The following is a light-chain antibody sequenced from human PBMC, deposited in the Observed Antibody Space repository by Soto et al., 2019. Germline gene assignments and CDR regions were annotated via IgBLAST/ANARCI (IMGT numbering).Light chain of an antibody. CDR2: NVY. Sequence: GLTQPASVSGSPGQSITISCTGTSSDVGAYNFVSWHQQHPGKAPKLMIYNVYDRPSGISYRFSGSKSGNTASLTISGLQGEDEADYYCSAYTVSRTYVFGTGTKVTVL. CDR1: SSDVGAYNF. J-gene: IGLJ1*01. CDR3: SAYTVSRTYV. V-gene: IGLV2-14*03.